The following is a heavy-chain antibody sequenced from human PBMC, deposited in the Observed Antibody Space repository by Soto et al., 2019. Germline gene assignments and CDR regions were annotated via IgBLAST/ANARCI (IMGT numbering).Heavy chain of an antibody. V-gene: IGHV1-3*01. Sequence: VKVSCKASGYTFTSXAMHWVRQAPGQRLEWMGWINAGNGNTKYSQKFQGRVTITRDTSASTAYMELSSLRSEDTAVYYCARDKDVRFLEWYNWFDPWGQGTLVTVSS. CDR2: INAGNGNT. CDR3: ARDKDVRFLEWYNWFDP. J-gene: IGHJ5*02. CDR1: GYTFTSXA. D-gene: IGHD3-3*01.